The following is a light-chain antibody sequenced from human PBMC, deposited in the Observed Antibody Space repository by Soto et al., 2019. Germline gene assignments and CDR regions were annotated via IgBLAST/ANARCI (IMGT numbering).Light chain of an antibody. CDR3: HQRSSWPRT. CDR2: DAS. Sequence: EIVLTQSPATLSLSPGERATLSCRASQSVSSYLAWYQQKPGQAPRLLIYDASNRATGIPARFSGSGSGTYFILTISSLEPEDFAVYYCHQRSSWPRTFGQGTKVEIK. V-gene: IGKV3-11*01. J-gene: IGKJ1*01. CDR1: QSVSSY.